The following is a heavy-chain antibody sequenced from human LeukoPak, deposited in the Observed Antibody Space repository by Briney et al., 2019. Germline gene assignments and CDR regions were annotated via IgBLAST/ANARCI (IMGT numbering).Heavy chain of an antibody. J-gene: IGHJ5*02. V-gene: IGHV4-59*12. Sequence: SETLSLTCTVSGGSISSYYWSWIRQPPGKGLEWIGYIYYSGSTNYNPSLKSRVTISVDTSKNQFSLKLSSVTAADTAVYYCARDSPYYYGSGRGWFDPWGQGTLVTVSS. CDR2: IYYSGST. CDR1: GGSISSYY. CDR3: ARDSPYYYGSGRGWFDP. D-gene: IGHD3-10*01.